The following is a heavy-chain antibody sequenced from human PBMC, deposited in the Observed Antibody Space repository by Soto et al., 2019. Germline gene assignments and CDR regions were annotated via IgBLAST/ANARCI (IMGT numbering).Heavy chain of an antibody. CDR3: ARRGDVPYYYDGMDV. V-gene: IGHV1-18*01. CDR2: INGYNGNT. J-gene: IGHJ6*02. D-gene: IGHD3-16*01. CDR1: GYTFSRSG. Sequence: QVQLVQSGAEVKKPGASVKVSCKASGYTFSRSGISWVRQAPGQGLEWMGWINGYNGNTNYTQKMQGRITMTTDTPTSTDYMALRSMRSAATAVYCWARRGDVPYYYDGMDVWGQGTTVIVSS.